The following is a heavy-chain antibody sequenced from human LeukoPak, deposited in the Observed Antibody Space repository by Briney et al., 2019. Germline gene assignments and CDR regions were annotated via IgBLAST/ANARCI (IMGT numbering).Heavy chain of an antibody. Sequence: PSETLSLTCTVSGSSLGGYYWSWIRQTPGKGPEYIGYIYPTGNTNGNTNYNPSLKSRVTISVDTSKNQFSLNLTSVTAADTAKYYCARLQWLVRSWFDPWGQGTLVIVSS. CDR1: GSSLGGYY. D-gene: IGHD6-19*01. J-gene: IGHJ5*02. CDR3: ARLQWLVRSWFDP. CDR2: IYPTGNT. V-gene: IGHV4-4*08.